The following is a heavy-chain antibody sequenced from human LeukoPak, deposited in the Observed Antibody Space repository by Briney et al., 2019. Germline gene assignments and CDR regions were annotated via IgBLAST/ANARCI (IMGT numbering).Heavy chain of an antibody. CDR1: GYTFTGYY. J-gene: IGHJ4*02. Sequence: ASVKVSCKASGYTFTGYYVHWVRQAPGQGLEWMGWINPNSGGTNYAQKFQGRVTMTRDRSINTAYMDLRSLTYDDTAVYYCARDKPAEAALDFWGQGTLVTVSS. CDR3: ARDKPAEAALDF. CDR2: INPNSGGT. V-gene: IGHV1-2*02.